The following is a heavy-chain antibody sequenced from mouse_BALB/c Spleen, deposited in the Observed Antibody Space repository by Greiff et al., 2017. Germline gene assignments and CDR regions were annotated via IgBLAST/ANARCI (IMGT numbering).Heavy chain of an antibody. CDR1: GYSITSGYY. CDR3: ARDYYRYGLDY. V-gene: IGHV3-6*02. CDR2: ISYDGSN. Sequence: EVKLQESGPGLVKPSQSLSLTCSVTGYSITSGYYWNWIRQFPGNKLEWMGYISYDGSNNYNPSLKNRISITRDTSKNQFFLKLNSVTTEDTATYYCARDYYRYGLDYWGQGTTLTVSS. D-gene: IGHD2-14*01. J-gene: IGHJ2*01.